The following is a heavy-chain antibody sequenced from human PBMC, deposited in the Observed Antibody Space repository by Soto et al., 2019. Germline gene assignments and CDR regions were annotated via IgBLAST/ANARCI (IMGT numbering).Heavy chain of an antibody. V-gene: IGHV1-2*02. Sequence: GASVKVSCKASGYIFSANYIHWVRQAPGQGLEWLGWINPHSGATNYAQKFLGRVTMSADTSASTAYMDLARLKSDDTAVYYCVRAHPLCFSNWFDPWGRGTLVTVSS. CDR2: INPHSGAT. J-gene: IGHJ5*02. CDR1: GYIFSANY. D-gene: IGHD3-3*01. CDR3: VRAHPLCFSNWFDP.